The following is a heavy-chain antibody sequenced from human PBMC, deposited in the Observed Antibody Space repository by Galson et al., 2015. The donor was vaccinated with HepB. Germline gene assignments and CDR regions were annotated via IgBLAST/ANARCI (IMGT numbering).Heavy chain of an antibody. CDR2: FDPEDGET. J-gene: IGHJ4*02. D-gene: IGHD3-22*01. V-gene: IGHV1-24*01. Sequence: SVKVSCKVSGYTLTELSMHWVRQAPGKGLEWMGGFDPEDGETIYAQKFQGRVTMTEDTSTDTAYMELSSLRSEDTAVYYCATGFGSSGPKGGVLYFDYWGQGTLVTVSS. CDR1: GYTLTELS. CDR3: ATGFGSSGPKGGVLYFDY.